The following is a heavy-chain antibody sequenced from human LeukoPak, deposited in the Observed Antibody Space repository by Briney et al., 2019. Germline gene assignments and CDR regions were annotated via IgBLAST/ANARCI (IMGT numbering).Heavy chain of an antibody. Sequence: ASVKVSCTASGYTFTSYGISWVRQALGQGLEWMGWISGYNGNTNYAKKIQGRLTTTTDTSTSTAYMELRSLRSDDTAVYYCARDHYYDSSGYTRAADYWGQGTLVTVSS. J-gene: IGHJ4*02. CDR2: ISGYNGNT. CDR3: ARDHYYDSSGYTRAADY. V-gene: IGHV1-18*01. D-gene: IGHD3-22*01. CDR1: GYTFTSYG.